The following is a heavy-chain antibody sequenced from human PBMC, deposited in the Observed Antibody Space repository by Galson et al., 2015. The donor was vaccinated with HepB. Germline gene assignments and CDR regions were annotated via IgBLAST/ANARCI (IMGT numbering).Heavy chain of an antibody. J-gene: IGHJ4*02. CDR1: GGSFTEYF. D-gene: IGHD6-13*01. CDR3: ARGSFLSAAGTVYGASDYDY. CDR2: INHSGNT. V-gene: IGHV4-34*01. Sequence: SETLSLTCAVYGGSFTEYFWSWIRQPPGKGLEWIGEINHSGNTNYNPSLKSRVTLSIDTSMNQFSLRLSSVTAADTAIYFCARGSFLSAAGTVYGASDYDYGGQGTLVTVSS.